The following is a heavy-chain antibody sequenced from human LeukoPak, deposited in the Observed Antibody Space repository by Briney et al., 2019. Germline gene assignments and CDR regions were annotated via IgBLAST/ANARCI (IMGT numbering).Heavy chain of an antibody. D-gene: IGHD3-22*01. J-gene: IGHJ4*02. V-gene: IGHV1-69*05. CDR2: IIPIFGTA. CDR1: GYTFTGYY. CDR3: VTDGYYYDSSGYYYRFDY. Sequence: GASVKVSCKASGYTFTGYYMHWVRQAPGQGLEWMGRIIPIFGTANYAQKFQGRVTITTDESTSTAYMELSSLRSEDTAVYYCVTDGYYYDSSGYYYRFDYWGQGTLVTVSS.